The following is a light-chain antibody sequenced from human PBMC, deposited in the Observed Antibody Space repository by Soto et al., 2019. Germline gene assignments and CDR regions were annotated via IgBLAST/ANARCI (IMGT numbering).Light chain of an antibody. CDR3: NAQAANGKHI. V-gene: IGLV2-8*01. CDR1: NDDVGNSTF. Sequence: QSALTQPPSASGSPGQSVTISCTGNNDDVGNSTFISWYQQHPGKGPKLIIYEVSKRPSGVPDRFSGSKSGNTASLSVSGLQDEDEADYSCNAQAANGKHIFGPGTKVTVL. CDR2: EVS. J-gene: IGLJ1*01.